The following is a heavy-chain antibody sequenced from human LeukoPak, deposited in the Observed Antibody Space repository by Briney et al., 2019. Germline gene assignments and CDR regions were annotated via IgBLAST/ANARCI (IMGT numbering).Heavy chain of an antibody. CDR3: ARRGYCSSTSCSNTGYYFDY. D-gene: IGHD2-2*01. CDR2: ISSSGSTI. J-gene: IGHJ4*02. V-gene: IGHV3-11*04. CDR1: GFTFSDYY. Sequence: GGSLRLSCAASGFTFSDYYMSWIRQAPGKGLEWVSYISSSGSTIYYADSVKGRFTISRDNAKNSLYLQMNSLRAEGTAVYYCARRGYCSSTSCSNTGYYFDYWGQGTLVTVSS.